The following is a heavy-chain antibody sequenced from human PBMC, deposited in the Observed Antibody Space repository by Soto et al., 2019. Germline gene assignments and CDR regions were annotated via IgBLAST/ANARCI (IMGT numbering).Heavy chain of an antibody. Sequence: SETLSLTCTVSGGSISSGDYYWSWIRQPPGKGLEWIGEINHSGSTNYNPSLKSRVTISVDTSKNQFSLKLSSVTAADTAVYYCARGGGLWSFYYYYYGMDVWGQGTTVTVSS. CDR3: ARGGGLWSFYYYYYGMDV. CDR1: GGSISSGDYY. CDR2: INHSGST. V-gene: IGHV4-34*01. J-gene: IGHJ6*02. D-gene: IGHD5-18*01.